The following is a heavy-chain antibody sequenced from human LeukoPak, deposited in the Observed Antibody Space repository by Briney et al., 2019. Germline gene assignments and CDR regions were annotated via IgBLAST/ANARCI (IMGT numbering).Heavy chain of an antibody. CDR2: ILSDGTMN. D-gene: IGHD3/OR15-3a*01. Sequence: GGSLRLSCEASGFTFRSHGIHWVRQAPGKGLQWVGGILSDGTMNHYADSVKGRLTISRDNSKDTVYLQINSLRAEDTAVYYCAKDRSGSWTFDYWGQGTLVTVSS. J-gene: IGHJ4*02. CDR1: GFTFRSHG. CDR3: AKDRSGSWTFDY. V-gene: IGHV3-30*18.